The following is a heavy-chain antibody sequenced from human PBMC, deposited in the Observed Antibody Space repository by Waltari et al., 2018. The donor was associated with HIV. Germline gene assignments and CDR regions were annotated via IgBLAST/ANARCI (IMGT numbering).Heavy chain of an antibody. CDR2: INHSGST. D-gene: IGHD3-22*01. CDR1: GGSFSGYY. V-gene: IGHV4-34*01. CDR3: ARGPTPYYYDSSGYYGRYFDL. Sequence: QVQLQQWGAGLLKPSETLSLTCAVYGGSFSGYYWSWLRQPPGKGLEWIGEINHSGSTHDTPSLKIRVTRSVDTSKNQVALKLSSVTAADTAVYYCARGPTPYYYDSSGYYGRYFDLWGRGTLVTVSS. J-gene: IGHJ2*01.